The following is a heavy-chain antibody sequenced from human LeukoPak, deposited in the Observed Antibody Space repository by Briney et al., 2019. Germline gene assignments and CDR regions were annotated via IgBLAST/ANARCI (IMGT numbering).Heavy chain of an antibody. CDR3: ATYFGSGSYFHY. CDR2: IYPGDSDT. J-gene: IGHJ4*02. Sequence: PGESLKISCKASGFSFTTYWIGWVRQMPGKGLEWMGIIYPGDSDTRYSPSFRGQVTISADKSITTAYLQWSSLKASDTAMYYCATYFGSGSYFHYWGQGTQVTVSS. CDR1: GFSFTTYW. D-gene: IGHD3-10*01. V-gene: IGHV5-51*01.